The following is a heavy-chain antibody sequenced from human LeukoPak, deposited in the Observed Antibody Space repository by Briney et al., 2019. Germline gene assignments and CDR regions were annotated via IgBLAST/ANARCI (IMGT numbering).Heavy chain of an antibody. CDR3: ARVRVTGYSNFAY. CDR1: EFTVITTH. CDR2: DYSGGST. D-gene: IGHD3-9*01. J-gene: IGHJ4*02. V-gene: IGHV3-53*01. Sequence: GGSLRLSCAVSEFTVITTHMSWVRQAPGKGLECVSLDYSGGSTLYADSVKGRFTISRDNSNNTVYLQMNSLRAEDTAVYYCARVRVTGYSNFAYWGQGTLVTVSS.